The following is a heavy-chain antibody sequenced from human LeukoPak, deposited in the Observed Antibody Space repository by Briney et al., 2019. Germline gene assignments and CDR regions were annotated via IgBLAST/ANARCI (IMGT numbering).Heavy chain of an antibody. CDR3: TRPGQLGEYTPYYFDY. CDR2: IYPVDSDT. V-gene: IGHV5-51*01. Sequence: GESLKISCKGSGYSFTSYWIGWVRQMPGKGLEWMGIIYPVDSDTRYSPSFQGQVTISADKSISTAYLQWSSLKASDTAMYYCTRPGQLGEYTPYYFDYWGQGTLVTVSS. D-gene: IGHD7-27*01. J-gene: IGHJ4*02. CDR1: GYSFTSYW.